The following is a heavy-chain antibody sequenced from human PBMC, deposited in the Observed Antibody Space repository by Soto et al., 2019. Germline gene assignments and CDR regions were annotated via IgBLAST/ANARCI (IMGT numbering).Heavy chain of an antibody. J-gene: IGHJ4*02. V-gene: IGHV3-30*18. Sequence: GGSLRLSCAASGFTFSSYGMHWVRQAPGKGLEWVAVISYDGSNKYYADSVKGRFAISRDNSKNTLYLQMNSLRAEDTAVYYCAKDVAPYCGGDCYLDYWGQGTLVTVSS. CDR1: GFTFSSYG. D-gene: IGHD2-21*02. CDR2: ISYDGSNK. CDR3: AKDVAPYCGGDCYLDY.